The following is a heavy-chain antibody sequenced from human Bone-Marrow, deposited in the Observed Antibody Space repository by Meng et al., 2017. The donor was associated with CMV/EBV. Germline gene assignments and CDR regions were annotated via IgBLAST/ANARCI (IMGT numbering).Heavy chain of an antibody. D-gene: IGHD3-3*01. CDR1: GYTTTSYD. CDR3: ARGTFWVTIFGVVIKNGMDV. V-gene: IGHV1-8*03. J-gene: IGHJ6*02. Sequence: ASVKVSCNASGYTTTSYDINWVRQATGQGLEWMGWMISNSGNTGYAQKFQGRVTITRNTSISTAYMELSSLRSEDTAVYYCARGTFWVTIFGVVIKNGMDVWGQGTTVTVSS. CDR2: MISNSGNT.